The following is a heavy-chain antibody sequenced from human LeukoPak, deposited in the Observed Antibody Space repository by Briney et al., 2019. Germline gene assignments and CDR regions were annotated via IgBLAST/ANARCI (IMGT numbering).Heavy chain of an antibody. J-gene: IGHJ4*02. CDR3: ASSSSIAALGIDY. D-gene: IGHD6-6*01. CDR1: GFTFSSYS. CDR2: ISSSSYI. Sequence: GGSLRLSCAASGFTFSSYSMNWVRQAPGKGLEWVSSISSSSYIYYADSVKGRFTISRDSSKNTLYLQMNSLRAEDTAVYYCASSSSIAALGIDYWGQGTLVTVSS. V-gene: IGHV3-21*04.